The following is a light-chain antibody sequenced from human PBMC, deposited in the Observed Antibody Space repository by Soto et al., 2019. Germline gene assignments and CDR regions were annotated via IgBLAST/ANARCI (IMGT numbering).Light chain of an antibody. J-gene: IGLJ1*01. CDR3: SSYTTSTTRV. CDR1: SSDVGAYNY. Sequence: QSGLTQPASVSGSPGQSITMSCTGTSSDVGAYNYVSWYQHHPGNAPKLLIYDVSTRPSGVSNRFSGSKSGNTASLTISGLQAEDEADYYCSSYTTSTTRVFGTGTKVPVL. CDR2: DVS. V-gene: IGLV2-14*03.